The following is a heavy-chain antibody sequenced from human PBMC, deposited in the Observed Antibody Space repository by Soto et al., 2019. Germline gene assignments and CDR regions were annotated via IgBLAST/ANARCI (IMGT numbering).Heavy chain of an antibody. V-gene: IGHV3-15*01. D-gene: IGHD3-3*01. J-gene: IGHJ6*02. Sequence: GGSLRLSCAASGFTFVNAWMSWVRQAPGKGLEWVGLIKKTSEGGATEYAAPVKGRFTISRDDSQNTLYLQMNSLRAEDTAVYYCARAQTPITIFGVVPRYYYYYYGMDVWGQGTTVTVSS. CDR3: ARAQTPITIFGVVPRYYYYYYGMDV. CDR2: IKKTSEGGAT. CDR1: GFTFVNAW.